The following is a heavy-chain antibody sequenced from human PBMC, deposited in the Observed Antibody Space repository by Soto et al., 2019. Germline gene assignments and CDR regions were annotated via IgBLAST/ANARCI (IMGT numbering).Heavy chain of an antibody. Sequence: SETLSLTCTVSGGSISGSSYYWGWIRQPPGKGLEWIGSIYYSGSTYYNPSLKSRVTISVDTSKNQFSLKLSSVTAADTAVYYCARPIVAAAFDYWGLGALVTV. J-gene: IGHJ4*02. D-gene: IGHD6-13*01. CDR3: ARPIVAAAFDY. CDR1: GGSISGSSYY. V-gene: IGHV4-39*01. CDR2: IYYSGST.